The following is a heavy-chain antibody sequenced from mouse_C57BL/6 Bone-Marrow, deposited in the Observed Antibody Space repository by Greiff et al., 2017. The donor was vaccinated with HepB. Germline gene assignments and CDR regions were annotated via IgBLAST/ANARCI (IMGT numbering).Heavy chain of an antibody. CDR3: ARRGLRRGYYAMDY. J-gene: IGHJ4*01. CDR2: INPGSGGT. D-gene: IGHD2-4*01. V-gene: IGHV1-54*01. CDR1: GYAFTNYL. Sequence: VKLVESGAELVRPGTSVKVSCKASGYAFTNYLIEWVKQRPGQGLEWIGVINPGSGGTNYNEKFKGKATLTADKSSSTAYMQLSSLTPEDSAVYFCARRGLRRGYYAMDYWGQGTSVTVSS.